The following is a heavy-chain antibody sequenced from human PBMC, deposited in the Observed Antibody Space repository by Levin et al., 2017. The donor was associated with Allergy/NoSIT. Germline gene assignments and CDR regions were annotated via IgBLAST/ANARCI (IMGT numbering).Heavy chain of an antibody. V-gene: IGHV3-48*02. D-gene: IGHD2-15*01. CDR3: ARDKVDGSCSDGACYPDY. CDR2: ISGSSSII. Sequence: GGSLRLSCAASGFTFRSYDMSWVRQAPGKGLEWVSFISGSSSIILYADSVKGRFTISRDNAKSSLYLQMNSLRDEDTAVYYCARDKVDGSCSDGACYPDYWGQGTLVTVSS. CDR1: GFTFRSYD. J-gene: IGHJ4*02.